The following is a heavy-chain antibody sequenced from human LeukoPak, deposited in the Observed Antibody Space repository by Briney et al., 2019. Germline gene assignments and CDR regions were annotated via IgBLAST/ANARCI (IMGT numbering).Heavy chain of an antibody. CDR1: VGYTLIELY. V-gene: IGHV1-24*01. Sequence: GASVKVSFKVSVGYTLIELYMHWVRRPPGKGLEWMGRFDPEYGETIYAPRFQGRVTMTEDTSTDTAYMEMSRLRSEATAVYYCTSAYGSGSQLDYWGQGTLVTVSS. CDR2: FDPEYGET. CDR3: TSAYGSGSQLDY. D-gene: IGHD3-10*01. J-gene: IGHJ4*02.